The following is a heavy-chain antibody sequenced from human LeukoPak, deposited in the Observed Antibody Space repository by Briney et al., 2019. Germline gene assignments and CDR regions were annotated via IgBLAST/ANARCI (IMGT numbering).Heavy chain of an antibody. J-gene: IGHJ6*02. Sequence: ASVKVSCKASGYTFTSYAMHWVRQAPGQRLKWMGWINAGNGNTKYSQKFQGRVTITRDTSASTAYMELSSLRSEDTAVYYCARDGGDCSGGSCYLSRYYYGMDVWGQGTTVTVS. D-gene: IGHD2-15*01. CDR2: INAGNGNT. V-gene: IGHV1-3*01. CDR1: GYTFTSYA. CDR3: ARDGGDCSGGSCYLSRYYYGMDV.